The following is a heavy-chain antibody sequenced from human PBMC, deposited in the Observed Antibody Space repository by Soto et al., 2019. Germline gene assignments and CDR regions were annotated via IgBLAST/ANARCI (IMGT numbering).Heavy chain of an antibody. J-gene: IGHJ4*02. CDR2: ISYGGGTT. D-gene: IGHD3-22*01. V-gene: IGHV3-23*01. Sequence: PGGSLRLSCAASEFTFSNYAMSLVRQASGKGLEWVSAISYGGGTTYYADSVKGRFTISRDNSKNTLYLQMNSLRAEDTAVYYCAKNPGYYYDSTGYHFDYWGQGT. CDR3: AKNPGYYYDSTGYHFDY. CDR1: EFTFSNYA.